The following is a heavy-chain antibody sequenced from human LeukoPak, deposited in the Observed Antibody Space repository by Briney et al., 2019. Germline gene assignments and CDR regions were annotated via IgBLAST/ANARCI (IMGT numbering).Heavy chain of an antibody. Sequence: GGSLRLSCAASGFTFSSYSMNWVRQAPGKGLEWVSSISSGSSYIYYADSVKGRFTISRDNAKNSLYLQMNSLRAEDTAVYYCARAQYSGYDLLDYWGQGTLVTVSS. J-gene: IGHJ4*02. V-gene: IGHV3-21*01. CDR1: GFTFSSYS. CDR2: ISSGSSYI. D-gene: IGHD5-12*01. CDR3: ARAQYSGYDLLDY.